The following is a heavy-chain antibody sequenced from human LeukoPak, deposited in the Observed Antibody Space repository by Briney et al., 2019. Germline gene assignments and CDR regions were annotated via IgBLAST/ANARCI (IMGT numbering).Heavy chain of an antibody. CDR1: VGTFSSYA. D-gene: IGHD6-19*01. J-gene: IGHJ5*02. V-gene: IGHV1-69*13. Sequence: SSVKVSFKASVGTFSSYAISWVRQAPAQGREWMGGSIPIFGTANYAQKFQGRVTITADESTSTAYMELSSLRSEDTAVYYCARVCGHSSGYNDPNHGWFDPWAREPWSPSPQ. CDR2: SIPIFGTA. CDR3: ARVCGHSSGYNDPNHGWFDP.